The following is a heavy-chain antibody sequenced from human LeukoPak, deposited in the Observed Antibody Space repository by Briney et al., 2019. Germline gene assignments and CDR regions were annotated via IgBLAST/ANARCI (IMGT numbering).Heavy chain of an antibody. D-gene: IGHD6-19*01. V-gene: IGHV4-30-2*01. CDR1: GGSISSGGYY. CDR3: AREVAVAGPGWFDP. J-gene: IGHJ5*02. Sequence: SETLSLTCTVSGGSISSGGYYWSWIRQPPGKGLEWIGYIYHSGSTYYNPSLKSRVTISVDRSKNQFSLKLSSVTAADTAVYYCAREVAVAGPGWFDPWGQGTLVTVSS. CDR2: IYHSGST.